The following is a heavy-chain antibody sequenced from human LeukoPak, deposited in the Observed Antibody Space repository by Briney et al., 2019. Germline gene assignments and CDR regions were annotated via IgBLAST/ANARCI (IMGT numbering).Heavy chain of an antibody. V-gene: IGHV4-61*02. J-gene: IGHJ6*03. D-gene: IGHD2-15*01. CDR3: ARDTPYYHMDV. Sequence: SQTLSLTCTVSGGSISSGSYYWSWIRQPAGKGLEWSGRIYTSGSTNYNPSLKSRVTISVDTSKNQFSLKLSSVTAADTAVYYCARDTPYYHMDVWGKGTTVTISS. CDR1: GGSISSGSYY. CDR2: IYTSGST.